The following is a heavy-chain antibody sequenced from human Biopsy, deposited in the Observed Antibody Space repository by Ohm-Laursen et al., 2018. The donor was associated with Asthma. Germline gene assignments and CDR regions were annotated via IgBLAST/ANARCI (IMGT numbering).Heavy chain of an antibody. J-gene: IGHJ3*01. CDR2: VNTGNGDT. D-gene: IGHD3-9*01. CDR3: ARTYYDFLTGQVKDVFGV. Sequence: PSVKVSCKVSGYTFISFAIHWVRQAPGQRLEWMGWVNTGNGDTKYSQKFQGRVTITRDTSASTAYMELRSLRSEDTATYYCARTYYDFLTGQVKDVFGVWGQGTMVTVSS. V-gene: IGHV1-3*04. CDR1: GYTFISFA.